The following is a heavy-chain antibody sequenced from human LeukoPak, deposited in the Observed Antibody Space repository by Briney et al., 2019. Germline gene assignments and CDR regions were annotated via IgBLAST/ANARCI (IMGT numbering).Heavy chain of an antibody. CDR3: GKGLSPLYYYYGMDV. CDR1: GFTFSSYA. CDR2: ISGSGGST. V-gene: IGHV3-23*01. J-gene: IGHJ6*02. Sequence: GGSLRLSCAASGFTFSSYAMSWVRQAPGKGLEWVSGISGSGGSTYYADSVKGRFTISRDNSKNTLYLQMNSLSAEDTAVYYCGKGLSPLYYYYGMDVWGQGTTVTVSS.